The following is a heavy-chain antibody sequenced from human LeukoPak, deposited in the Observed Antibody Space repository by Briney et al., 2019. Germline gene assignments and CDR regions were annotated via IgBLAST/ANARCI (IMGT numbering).Heavy chain of an antibody. D-gene: IGHD2-8*02. Sequence: ASVKVSCKASGYTLTNYYMHWVRQAPGQGLEWMGLINPTGSSTNYAHKFRGRVTMTRDTSTSTVYMELSSLRSEDTAVYYCAREESGGYFDYWGQGTLVTVSS. V-gene: IGHV1-46*01. J-gene: IGHJ4*02. CDR3: AREESGGYFDY. CDR2: INPTGSST. CDR1: GYTLTNYY.